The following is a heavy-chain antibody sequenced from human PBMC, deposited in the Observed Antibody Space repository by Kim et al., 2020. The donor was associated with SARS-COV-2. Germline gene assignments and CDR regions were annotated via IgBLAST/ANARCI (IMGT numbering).Heavy chain of an antibody. CDR3: ARGVPGY. V-gene: IGHV4-34*01. J-gene: IGHJ4*02. CDR2: INHTGST. Sequence: SETLSLTCAVYGGSFSGYQWSWVRQSPGKGLEWIGQINHTGSTNYNPSLKSRVTMSVDTSKNQFSLKLTSVTATDTGVYYCARGVPGYWGQGSLVTVSP. CDR1: GGSFSGYQ.